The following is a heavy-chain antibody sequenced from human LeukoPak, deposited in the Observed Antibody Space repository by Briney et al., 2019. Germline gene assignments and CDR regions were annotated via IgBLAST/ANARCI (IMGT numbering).Heavy chain of an antibody. CDR1: GYTFTGYY. J-gene: IGHJ6*02. Sequence: GASVKVSCKASGYTFTGYYMHWVRQAPGQGLEWMGWINPNSGGTNYARKFQGRVTMTRDTSISTAYMELSRLRSDDTAVYYCASRSYDSSGYSYYYYYYGMDVWGQGTTVTVSS. CDR3: ASRSYDSSGYSYYYYYYGMDV. D-gene: IGHD3-22*01. CDR2: INPNSGGT. V-gene: IGHV1-2*02.